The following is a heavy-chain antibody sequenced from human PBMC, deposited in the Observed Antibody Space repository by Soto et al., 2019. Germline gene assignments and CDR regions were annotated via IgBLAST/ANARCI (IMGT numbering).Heavy chain of an antibody. Sequence: ASVKVSCKASGYTFTSYCISWVRQAPGQGLEWMGWISAYNGNTNYAQKLQGRVTMTTDASTSTAYMELRSLRSDDTAVYYCARVAYYYDSSGYLDYWGQGTLVSVSS. V-gene: IGHV1-18*01. CDR3: ARVAYYYDSSGYLDY. D-gene: IGHD3-22*01. CDR1: GYTFTSYC. J-gene: IGHJ4*02. CDR2: ISAYNGNT.